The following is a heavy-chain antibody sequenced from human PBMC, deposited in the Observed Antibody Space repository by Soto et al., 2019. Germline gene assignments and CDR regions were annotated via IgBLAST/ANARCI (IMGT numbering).Heavy chain of an antibody. CDR1: GYTFTSYA. Sequence: APVKGSCKASGYTFTSYAMHWVRQAPGQRLEWMGWINAGNGNTKYSQKFQGRVTITRGTSASTAYMELSSLRSEDTAVYYYARETTYGHFDYWGQGTLVTVSS. V-gene: IGHV1-3*01. D-gene: IGHD4-17*01. CDR2: INAGNGNT. J-gene: IGHJ4*02. CDR3: ARETTYGHFDY.